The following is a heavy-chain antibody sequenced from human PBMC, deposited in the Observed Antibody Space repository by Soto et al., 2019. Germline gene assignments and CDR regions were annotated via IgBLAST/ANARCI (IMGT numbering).Heavy chain of an antibody. CDR2: VNPSVNST. CDR3: ARGPPCGAYTTHFDH. D-gene: IGHD1-1*01. CDR1: GYPFTAYY. Sequence: SVKVSCKASGYPFTAYYIHWIRQAPGQGLQWMGRVNPSVNSTTYAEKFQGRVTVTWDTSTSTVFLEMISLRSEDSALYYCARGPPCGAYTTHFDHWGQGCMVIVSS. J-gene: IGHJ1*01. V-gene: IGHV1-46*01.